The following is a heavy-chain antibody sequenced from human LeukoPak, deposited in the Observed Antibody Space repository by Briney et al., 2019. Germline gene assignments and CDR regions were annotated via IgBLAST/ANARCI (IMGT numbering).Heavy chain of an antibody. CDR3: ARRKKDIVVVPAVTYFDY. CDR2: IYYSGST. J-gene: IGHJ4*02. Sequence: PSETLSLTCTVSGGSISSYYWSWIRQPPGKGLEWIGYIYYSGSTNYNPSLKSRVTISVDTSKNQFSLKLSSVTAADTAVYYCARRKKDIVVVPAVTYFDYWGQGTLVTVSS. D-gene: IGHD2-2*01. CDR1: GGSISSYY. V-gene: IGHV4-59*01.